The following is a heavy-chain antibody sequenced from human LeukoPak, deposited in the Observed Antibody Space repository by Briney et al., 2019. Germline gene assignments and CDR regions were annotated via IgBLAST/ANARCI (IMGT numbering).Heavy chain of an antibody. CDR1: GGTFSSYA. V-gene: IGHV1-69*05. D-gene: IGHD3-22*01. Sequence: SVKVSCKASGGTFSSYAISWVRQAPGQGLEWMGGIIPIFGTANYAQKFQGRVTMTTDESTSTAYMELSSLRSEDTAVYYCARVATANYYDSSGYYLDHWGQGPLVTVSS. CDR3: ARVATANYYDSSGYYLDH. CDR2: IIPIFGTA. J-gene: IGHJ4*02.